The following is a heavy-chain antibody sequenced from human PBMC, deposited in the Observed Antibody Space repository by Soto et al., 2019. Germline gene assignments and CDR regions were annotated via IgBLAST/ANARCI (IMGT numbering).Heavy chain of an antibody. CDR3: AHSSWSNRTYYFDY. D-gene: IGHD3-16*02. V-gene: IGHV2-5*02. CDR1: GFSLSTRGVG. CDR2: TYWDGDK. J-gene: IGHJ4*02. Sequence: QITLKESGPTLVKPTQTLTLTCTFSGFSLSTRGVGVGWIRQPPGKALEWLALTYWDGDKRYSPSLKSRLTITKDTSKNQVVVTMTNMDPVDTATYYCAHSSWSNRTYYFDYWGQGTLVTVSS.